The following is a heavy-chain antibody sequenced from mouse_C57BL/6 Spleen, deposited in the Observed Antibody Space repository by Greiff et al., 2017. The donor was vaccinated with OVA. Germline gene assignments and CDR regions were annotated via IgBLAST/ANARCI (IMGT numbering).Heavy chain of an antibody. CDR1: GYTFTDYD. CDR3: TRSGIYGNCDYYAMDY. J-gene: IGHJ4*01. CDR2: IDPETGGT. Sequence: QVQLQESGAELVRPGASVTLSCKASGYTFTDYDMHWVKQTPVHGLEWIGAIDPETGGTAYNQKFKGQAILTADKSSSTAYRELRSLTSEDSAVYYCTRSGIYGNCDYYAMDYWGQGTSVTVAS. D-gene: IGHD2-1*01. V-gene: IGHV1-15*01.